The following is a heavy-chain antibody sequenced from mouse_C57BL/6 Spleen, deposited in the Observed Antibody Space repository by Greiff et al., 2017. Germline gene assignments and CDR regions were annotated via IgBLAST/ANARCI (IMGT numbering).Heavy chain of an antibody. CDR3: ARKKNYYGSLYYFDY. CDR1: GYAFSSYW. D-gene: IGHD1-1*01. CDR2: IYPGDGDT. J-gene: IGHJ2*01. Sequence: QVQLKQSGAELVKPGASVKISCKASGYAFSSYWMNWVKQRPGKGLEWIGQIYPGDGDTNYNGKFKGKATLTADKSSSTAYMQLSSLTSEDSAVYFCARKKNYYGSLYYFDYWGQGTTLTVSS. V-gene: IGHV1-80*01.